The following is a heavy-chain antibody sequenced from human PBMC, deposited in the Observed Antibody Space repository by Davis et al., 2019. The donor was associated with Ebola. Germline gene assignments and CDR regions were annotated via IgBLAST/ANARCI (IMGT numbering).Heavy chain of an antibody. CDR2: IIPFLGRA. CDR1: GYTFTSYG. CDR3: ARAIAAPNWFDP. V-gene: IGHV1-18*01. Sequence: ASVKVSCKASGYTFTSYGISRVRQAPGQGLEWMGGIIPFLGRANYAQKLQGRVTMTTDTSTSTAYMELRSLRSDDTAVYYCARAIAAPNWFDPWGQGTLVTVSS. D-gene: IGHD6-13*01. J-gene: IGHJ5*02.